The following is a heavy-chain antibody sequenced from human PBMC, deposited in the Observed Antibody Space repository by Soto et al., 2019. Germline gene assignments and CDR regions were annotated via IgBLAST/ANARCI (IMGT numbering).Heavy chain of an antibody. D-gene: IGHD3-10*01. Sequence: PGGSLRLSCAASGFTFSSYWMGWVRQAPGKGLEWVANIKQDGSEKYYVDSVKGRFTISRDNAKNSLYLQMNSLRAEDTAVYYCARDGGYSLLWFGELYESWFDPWGQGTLVTVSS. CDR2: IKQDGSEK. J-gene: IGHJ5*02. V-gene: IGHV3-7*01. CDR1: GFTFSSYW. CDR3: ARDGGYSLLWFGELYESWFDP.